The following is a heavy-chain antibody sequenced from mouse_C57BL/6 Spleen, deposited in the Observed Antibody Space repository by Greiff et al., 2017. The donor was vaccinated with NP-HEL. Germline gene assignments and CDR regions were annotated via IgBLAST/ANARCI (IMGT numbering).Heavy chain of an antibody. CDR3: ARDYDYDY. J-gene: IGHJ2*01. CDR1: GFTFSDYG. V-gene: IGHV5-17*01. CDR2: ISSGSSTI. D-gene: IGHD2-4*01. Sequence: VQLKESGGGLVKPGGSLKLSCAASGFTFSDYGMHWVRQAPEKGLEWVAYISSGSSTIYYADTVKGRFTISRDNAKNTLFLQMTSLRSEDTAIYYCARDYDYDYWGQGTTLTVSS.